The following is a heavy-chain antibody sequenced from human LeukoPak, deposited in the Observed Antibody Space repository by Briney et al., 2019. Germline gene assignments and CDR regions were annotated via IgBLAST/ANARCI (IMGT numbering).Heavy chain of an antibody. CDR1: EFTLSSYA. CDR3: VTDYGGSSGAFDI. CDR2: ISSSSSDI. J-gene: IGHJ3*02. Sequence: GESLRLSCTGSEFTLSSYAMNWVRRAPGQGLEWVSSISSSSSDIYYTDSVKGRFTISRDNAKNSLYLQMNSLRAEDTAVYYCVTDYGGSSGAFDIWGHGTMVTVSS. D-gene: IGHD4-23*01. V-gene: IGHV3-21*01.